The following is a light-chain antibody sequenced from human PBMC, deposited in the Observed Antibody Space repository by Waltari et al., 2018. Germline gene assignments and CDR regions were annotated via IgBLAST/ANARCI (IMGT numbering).Light chain of an antibody. CDR2: EVT. V-gene: IGLV2-8*01. Sequence: QSALTQPPSASGSPGQSVTFSCTGTSSDVGGYDLVSWYQQHPGKAPKLMISEVTKRPSGVPDRFSGSKSGNTASLTVSGLQAEDEADYYCSSYAGSKNLVFGGGTKLTVL. CDR3: SSYAGSKNLV. J-gene: IGLJ2*01. CDR1: SSDVGGYDL.